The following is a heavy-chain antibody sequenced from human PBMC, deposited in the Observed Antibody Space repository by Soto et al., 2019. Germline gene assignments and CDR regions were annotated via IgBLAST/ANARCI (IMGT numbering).Heavy chain of an antibody. V-gene: IGHV3-23*05. CDR1: GFTFSSYG. CDR2: ISASTT. D-gene: IGHD2-8*01. J-gene: IGHJ6*02. Sequence: PGGSLRLSCAASGFTFSSYGMSWVRQAPGKGLEWVSAISASTTNYADAVRGRCTISRDNAKNSLYLQMNSLRAEDTAVYYCARVSPPILVLIVYAIWLDDGMDVWGQGTTVTVSS. CDR3: ARVSPPILVLIVYAIWLDDGMDV.